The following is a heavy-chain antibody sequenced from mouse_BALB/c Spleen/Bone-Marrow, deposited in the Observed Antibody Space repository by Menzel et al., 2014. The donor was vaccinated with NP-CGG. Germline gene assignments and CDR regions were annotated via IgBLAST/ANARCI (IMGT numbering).Heavy chain of an antibody. D-gene: IGHD2-3*01. CDR2: ISSGGSYT. Sequence: EVKLVESGGDLVKPGGSLKLSCAASGFTFSNYGMSWVRQTPDKRLEWVATISSGGSYTYYPDSVKGRFTISRDHAKNTLYLQMSSLKSEDTAMYYCARRDGGPMDYWGQGTSVTVSS. J-gene: IGHJ4*01. CDR1: GFTFSNYG. V-gene: IGHV5-6*02. CDR3: ARRDGGPMDY.